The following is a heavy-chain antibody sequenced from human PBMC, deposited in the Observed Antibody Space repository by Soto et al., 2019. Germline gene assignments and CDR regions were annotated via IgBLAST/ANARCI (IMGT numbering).Heavy chain of an antibody. CDR2: IIPIFGTA. D-gene: IGHD3-3*01. CDR3: ASRLTIFGVVPSLDY. V-gene: IGHV1-69*13. Sequence: GASVKVSCKASGGTFSSYAISWVRQAPGQGLEWMGGIIPIFGTANYAQKFQGRVTITADESTSTAYMELSSLRSEDTAVYYCASRLTIFGVVPSLDYWGQGTLVTVSS. J-gene: IGHJ4*02. CDR1: GGTFSSYA.